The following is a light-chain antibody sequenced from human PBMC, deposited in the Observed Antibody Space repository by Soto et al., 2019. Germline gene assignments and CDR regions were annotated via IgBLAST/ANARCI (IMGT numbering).Light chain of an antibody. CDR3: CSYADGRYV. Sequence: SVLTQPASVSGSPGQSITISCTGTASDVGSYKLVSWYQHHPGKAPKLMIYDDTLRPSGLSNRFSGSRSGNTASLTISGLQAEDEADYYCCSYADGRYVFGTGTKPTVL. V-gene: IGLV2-23*01. CDR1: ASDVGSYKL. CDR2: DDT. J-gene: IGLJ1*01.